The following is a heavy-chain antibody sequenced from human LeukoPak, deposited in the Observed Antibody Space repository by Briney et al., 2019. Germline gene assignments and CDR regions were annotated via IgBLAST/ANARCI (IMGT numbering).Heavy chain of an antibody. D-gene: IGHD1-26*01. V-gene: IGHV3-30*02. J-gene: IGHJ5*02. Sequence: GGSLRLSCAASGFTFSSYGMHWVRQAPGKGLEWVAFIRYDGSNKYYADSVKGRFTISRDNSKNTLYLQMNSLRAEDTAVYYCAKDFGVVEWELLADPWGREPWSPSPQ. CDR3: AKDFGVVEWELLADP. CDR1: GFTFSSYG. CDR2: IRYDGSNK.